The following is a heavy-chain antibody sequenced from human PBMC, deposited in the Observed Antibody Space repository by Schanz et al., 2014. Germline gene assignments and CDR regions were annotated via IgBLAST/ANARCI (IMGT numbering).Heavy chain of an antibody. Sequence: QVQLVQSGAEVKKPGASVRVSCKVSGYAFTTYGISWVRQAPGQGPEFMGWISTFRNEDTNSAQRFQGRLTMTTDTSTSTAYMELRSLRSDDTAVYYCARGRGCTAGSCYSWFDLWGQGTLVTVAS. J-gene: IGHJ5*02. V-gene: IGHV1-18*01. D-gene: IGHD2-15*01. CDR3: ARGRGCTAGSCYSWFDL. CDR2: ISTFRNEDT. CDR1: GYAFTTYG.